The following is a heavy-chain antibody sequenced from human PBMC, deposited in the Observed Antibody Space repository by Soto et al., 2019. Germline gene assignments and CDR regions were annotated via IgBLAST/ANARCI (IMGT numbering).Heavy chain of an antibody. Sequence: ASVKVSCKASGYTFTNYGISWVRQAPGQGLEWMGWISAYNGNTTYAENFQGRVTITADESTSTAYMELTSLRSEDTAVYYCTTDLYYFDSSAYYGHNWFDPWGQGTRVTVSS. CDR1: GYTFTNYG. D-gene: IGHD3-22*01. V-gene: IGHV1-18*01. CDR2: ISAYNGNT. CDR3: TTDLYYFDSSAYYGHNWFDP. J-gene: IGHJ5*02.